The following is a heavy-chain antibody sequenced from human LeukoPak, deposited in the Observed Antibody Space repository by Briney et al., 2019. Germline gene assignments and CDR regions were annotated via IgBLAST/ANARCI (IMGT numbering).Heavy chain of an antibody. V-gene: IGHV4-59*02. CDR3: ARGPLDSGYTYFDY. CDR1: GGSVTTDY. CDR2: FPYSGST. Sequence: SETLSLTCTVSGGSVTTDYWGWIRQPPGKGLEWIGYFPYSGSTNYNPSLKSRVTISVDTSKNQFSLKLSSVTAADTAVYYCARGPLDSGYTYFDYWGQGTLVSVSS. J-gene: IGHJ4*02. D-gene: IGHD5-12*01.